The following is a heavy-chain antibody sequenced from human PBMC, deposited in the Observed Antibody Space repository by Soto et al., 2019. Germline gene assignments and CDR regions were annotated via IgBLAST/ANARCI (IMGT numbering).Heavy chain of an antibody. Sequence: GGSLRLSCAASGFTFSSYSMNWVRQAPGKGLEWVSSISSSSSYIYYADSVKGRFTISRDNAKNSLYLQMNSLRAEDTAVYYCARDNPRQEDFDWLLQQYGMDVWGQGTTVTVSS. CDR2: ISSSSSYI. CDR1: GFTFSSYS. CDR3: ARDNPRQEDFDWLLQQYGMDV. D-gene: IGHD3-9*01. V-gene: IGHV3-21*01. J-gene: IGHJ6*02.